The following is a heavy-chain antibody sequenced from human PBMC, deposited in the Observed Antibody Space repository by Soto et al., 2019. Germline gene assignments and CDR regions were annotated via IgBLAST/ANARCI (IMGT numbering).Heavy chain of an antibody. D-gene: IGHD6-13*01. J-gene: IGHJ3*02. CDR2: ISWNGGNR. CDR1: GFTFDDYA. V-gene: IGHV3-9*01. CDR3: TKDILGQMVPHTFDT. Sequence: GGSLRLSCAASGFTFDDYAMHWVRQAPGKGLEWVSGISWNGGNRGYADSVKGRFTISRDNAKNSLYLQMNSLRAEDTALYFCTKDILGQMVPHTFDTWGQGTMVTVSS.